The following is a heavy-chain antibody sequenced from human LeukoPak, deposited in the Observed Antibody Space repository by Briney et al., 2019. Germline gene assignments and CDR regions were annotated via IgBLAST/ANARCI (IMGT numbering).Heavy chain of an antibody. CDR3: AREPYGDYDPY. CDR1: GGSFSGYY. CDR2: INHSGST. J-gene: IGHJ4*02. Sequence: SETLSLTSAVYGGSFSGYYWSWIRQPPGKGLEWIGEINHSGSTNYNPSLKSRVTISVDTSKNQFSLKLSSVTAADTAVCYCAREPYGDYDPYWGQGTLVTVSS. V-gene: IGHV4-34*01. D-gene: IGHD4-17*01.